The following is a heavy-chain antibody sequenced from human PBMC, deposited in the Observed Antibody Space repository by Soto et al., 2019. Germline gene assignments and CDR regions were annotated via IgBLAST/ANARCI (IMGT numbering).Heavy chain of an antibody. CDR1: GFTFSSYW. Sequence: EVQLVESGGGLVQPGGSLRLSCAASGFTFSSYWMHWVRQAPGKGLVWVSRINSDGSSTSYADSVKGRFTISRDNAKNTLYLQMNSLRAEDTAVYYCARNYGGTYYYYGMDVWGQGTTVTVSS. CDR2: INSDGSST. CDR3: ARNYGGTYYYYGMDV. D-gene: IGHD4-17*01. V-gene: IGHV3-74*01. J-gene: IGHJ6*02.